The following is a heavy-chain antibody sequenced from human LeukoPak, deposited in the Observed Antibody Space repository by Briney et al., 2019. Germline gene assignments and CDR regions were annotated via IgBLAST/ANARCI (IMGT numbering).Heavy chain of an antibody. Sequence: PGGSLRLSCAASGFTFSSYSMNWVRQAPGKGLEWVSAISGSGGSTYYADSVKGRFTISRDNSKNTLYLQMNSLRAEDTAVYYCAKDLNPYGDYEDAFDIWGQGTMVTVSS. V-gene: IGHV3-23*01. J-gene: IGHJ3*02. D-gene: IGHD4-17*01. CDR2: ISGSGGST. CDR3: AKDLNPYGDYEDAFDI. CDR1: GFTFSSYS.